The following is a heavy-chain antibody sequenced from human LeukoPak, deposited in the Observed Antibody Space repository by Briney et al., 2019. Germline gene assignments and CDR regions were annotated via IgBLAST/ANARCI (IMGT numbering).Heavy chain of an antibody. J-gene: IGHJ4*02. CDR1: GYTFTSYY. CDR2: SSPNTGGT. Sequence: ASVKVSCKASGYTFTSYYIHWVRLARGQGLEWMGGSSPNTGGTNYGQTWQGRVTMTRDTSISTAYMDLSRLTSDDTAVYYCARDWGLPGSYYGFSDYWGQGTLVTVSS. CDR3: ARDWGLPGSYYGFSDY. V-gene: IGHV1-2*02. D-gene: IGHD3-10*01.